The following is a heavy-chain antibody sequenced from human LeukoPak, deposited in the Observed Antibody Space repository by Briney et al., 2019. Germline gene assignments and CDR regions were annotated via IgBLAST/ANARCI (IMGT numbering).Heavy chain of an antibody. CDR1: GYTFTGYY. J-gene: IGHJ5*02. V-gene: IGHV1-2*02. CDR3: ARTDPLGITFGGVIVPNWFDP. D-gene: IGHD3-16*02. CDR2: INPNSGGT. Sequence: ASVTVSCTASGYTFTGYYMHWVRQAPGQGLEWMGWINPNSGGTNYAQKFQGRVTMTRYTSISTAYMELSRLRSDDTAVYYCARTDPLGITFGGVIVPNWFDPWGQGTLVTVSS.